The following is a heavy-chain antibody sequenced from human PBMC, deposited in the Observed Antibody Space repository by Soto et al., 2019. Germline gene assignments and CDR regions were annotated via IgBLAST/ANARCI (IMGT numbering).Heavy chain of an antibody. CDR3: GTDMGAYHWDWFDP. J-gene: IGHJ5*02. CDR2: ISAYNGNT. Sequence: QVQLVQSGAEVKKPGASVKVSCKASGYTFTSYGISWVRQAPGQGLEWMGWISAYNGNTNYEQKLQGRVTMTTDTXXSTDYMELRSQRSDDTAVYYCGTDMGAYHWDWFDPWCQGALVTVSS. V-gene: IGHV1-18*01. CDR1: GYTFTSYG. D-gene: IGHD3-16*01.